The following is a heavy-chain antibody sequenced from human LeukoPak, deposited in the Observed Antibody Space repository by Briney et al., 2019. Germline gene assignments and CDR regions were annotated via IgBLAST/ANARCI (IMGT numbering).Heavy chain of an antibody. V-gene: IGHV4-39*07. CDR2: IYYSGST. D-gene: IGHD1-26*01. CDR1: GGSISSGSYY. J-gene: IGHJ5*02. CDR3: ARDRGFSSGGNWFDP. Sequence: PSETLSLTCTVSGGSISSGSYYWGWIRQPPGKGLEWIGSIYYSGSTYYNPSLKSRVTISVDTSKNQFSLKLSSVTAADTAVYYCARDRGFSSGGNWFDPWGQGTLVTVSS.